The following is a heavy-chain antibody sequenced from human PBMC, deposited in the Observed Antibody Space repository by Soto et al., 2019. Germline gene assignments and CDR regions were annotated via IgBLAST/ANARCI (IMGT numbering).Heavy chain of an antibody. CDR3: ARRYGASFDY. Sequence: PSVTLSLTCAVYGGSFSGYYWSWIRQPPGKGLEWIGYIYYSGSTNYNPSLKSRVTISVDTSKNQFSLKLSSVTAADTAVYYCARRYGASFDYWGQGTLVTVSS. D-gene: IGHD4-17*01. J-gene: IGHJ4*02. CDR1: GGSFSGYY. V-gene: IGHV4-59*01. CDR2: IYYSGST.